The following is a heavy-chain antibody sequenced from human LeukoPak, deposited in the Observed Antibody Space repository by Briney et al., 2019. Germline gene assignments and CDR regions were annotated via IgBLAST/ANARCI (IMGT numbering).Heavy chain of an antibody. CDR3: ARGDWYSFDY. J-gene: IGHJ4*02. Sequence: GGSPRLSCAASGFSFSEYYMNWIRQAPGKGLEWVSYISSSGSSIHYADSVKGRFTISRDNAKNSLYLQMNSLRVEDTAVYYCARGDWYSFDYWGQGALVTVSS. CDR1: GFSFSEYY. V-gene: IGHV3-11*01. D-gene: IGHD3-9*01. CDR2: ISSSGSSI.